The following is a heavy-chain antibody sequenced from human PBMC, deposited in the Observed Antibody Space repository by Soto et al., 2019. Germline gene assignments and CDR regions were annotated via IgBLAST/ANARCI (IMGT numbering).Heavy chain of an antibody. CDR2: IYYSGST. CDR1: GGSISSGDYY. V-gene: IGHV4-30-4*01. Sequence: SETLSLTCTVSGGSISSGDYYWSWIRQPPGKGLEWIGYIYYSGSTYYNPSLKSRVTISVDTSKNQFSLKLSSVTAADTAVYYCARDAPGYRYYYYCKSVWGQGTTVTVAS. D-gene: IGHD5-18*01. CDR3: ARDAPGYRYYYYCKSV. J-gene: IGHJ6*02.